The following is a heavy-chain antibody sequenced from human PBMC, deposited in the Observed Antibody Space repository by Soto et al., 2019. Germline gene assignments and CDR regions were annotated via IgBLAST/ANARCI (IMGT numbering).Heavy chain of an antibody. CDR2: IYYSGST. J-gene: IGHJ4*02. Sequence: SETLSLTCTVSGGSISSGGYYWSWIRQHPGKGLEWIGYIYYSGSTYYNPSLKSRVTISVDTSKNQFSLKLSSVTAADTAVYYCARDGRFRGVYWGQGTLVTVSS. CDR1: GGSISSGGYY. CDR3: ARDGRFRGVY. D-gene: IGHD3-3*01. V-gene: IGHV4-31*03.